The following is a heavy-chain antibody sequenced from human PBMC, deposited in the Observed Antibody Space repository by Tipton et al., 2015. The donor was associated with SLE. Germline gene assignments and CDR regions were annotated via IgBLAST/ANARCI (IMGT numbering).Heavy chain of an antibody. Sequence: TLSLTCTVSGGSISGHCWTWNRQPPGKGLEYIGYIHYSGSSDYNPSPKSRVTISLDTSKNHFSLKVTSVTAADTAVYYCAGLGPLANVGGSTYYHPLDVWGQGTTATVSS. CDR2: IHYSGSS. CDR1: GGSISGHC. CDR3: AGLGPLANVGGSTYYHPLDV. D-gene: IGHD3-22*01. J-gene: IGHJ6*02. V-gene: IGHV4-59*11.